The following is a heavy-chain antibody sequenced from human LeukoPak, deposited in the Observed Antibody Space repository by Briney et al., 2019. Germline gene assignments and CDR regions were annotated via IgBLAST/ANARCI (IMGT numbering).Heavy chain of an antibody. CDR3: ARGAHDYISGTDY. J-gene: IGHJ4*02. V-gene: IGHV4-34*01. CDR2: INHSGNT. Sequence: PSETLSLTCAVYGGSFSGYYWSWIRQPPGKGLEWIGEINHSGNTNYNPSLKSRVTISVDTSKNQFSLKLSSVTAADTAVYYCARGAHDYISGTDYWGQGTLVTVSS. D-gene: IGHD4-11*01. CDR1: GGSFSGYY.